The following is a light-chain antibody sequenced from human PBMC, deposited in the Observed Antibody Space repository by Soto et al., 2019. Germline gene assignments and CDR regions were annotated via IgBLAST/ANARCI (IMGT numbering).Light chain of an antibody. J-gene: IGKJ1*01. Sequence: DIVMTQSPDSLTVSLGERATINCTSSQTIFYSSNNRNYLAWYQQRPGQPPKLLIYWASTRESGVPDRFSGSGSGTDFTLTISSLQTEDVALYYCQQYYNFPRTFAQGTKVEIK. CDR1: QTIFYSSNNRNY. V-gene: IGKV4-1*01. CDR3: QQYYNFPRT. CDR2: WAS.